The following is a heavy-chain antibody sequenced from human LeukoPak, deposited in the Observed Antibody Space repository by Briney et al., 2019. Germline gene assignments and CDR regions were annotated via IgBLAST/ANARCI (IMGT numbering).Heavy chain of an antibody. J-gene: IGHJ4*02. CDR3: ARGPPTYRLYYFDY. CDR2: IYYSGST. V-gene: IGHV4-59*01. CDR1: GGSISSYY. Sequence: SETLALTYTVSGGSISSYYWSWIRQPPGKGLEWIGYIYYSGSTNYNPSLKSRVTISVETSKNQFSVKLSSVPAADTAVYYCARGPPTYRLYYFDYWGQGTLVTVSS.